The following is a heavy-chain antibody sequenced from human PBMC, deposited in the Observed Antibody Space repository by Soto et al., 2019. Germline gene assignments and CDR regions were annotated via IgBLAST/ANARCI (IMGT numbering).Heavy chain of an antibody. CDR3: ARHDILTGYSGENDAFDI. V-gene: IGHV4-59*08. CDR2: IYYSGST. J-gene: IGHJ3*02. D-gene: IGHD3-9*01. CDR1: GGSISSYY. Sequence: SETLSLTCTVSGGSISSYYWSWIRQPPGKGLEWIGYIYYSGSTNYNPSLKSRVTISVDTSKNQFSLKLSSVTAADTAVYYCARHDILTGYSGENDAFDIWGQGTMVTVSS.